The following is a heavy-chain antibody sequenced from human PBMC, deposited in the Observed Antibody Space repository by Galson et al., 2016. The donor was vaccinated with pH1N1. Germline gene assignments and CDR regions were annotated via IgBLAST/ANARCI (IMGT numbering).Heavy chain of an antibody. CDR1: GFSLTTREVG. D-gene: IGHD4-17*01. V-gene: IGHV2-5*02. CDR3: AHRLRRDYGDPGTFDY. J-gene: IGHJ4*02. Sequence: PALVKPTQTVTLTCTFSGFSLTTREVGVGWFRQPPGKALEWLALIYWDDAKRYSPSLRTRLTITKDTSDDKVVLTMTSMDPVDTATYFCAHRLRRDYGDPGTFDYWGQGALVTVSS. CDR2: IYWDDAK.